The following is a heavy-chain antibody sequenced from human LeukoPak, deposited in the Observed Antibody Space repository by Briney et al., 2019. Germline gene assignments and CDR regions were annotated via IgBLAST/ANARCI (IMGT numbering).Heavy chain of an antibody. CDR3: ARDLIVVVTAPYYYYGMDV. Sequence: PGGSLRLSCAASGFTFSSYGMHWVRQAPGKGLEWVAVIWYDGSNKYYADSVKGRFTIPRDNSKNTLYLQMNSLRAEDTAVYYCARDLIVVVTAPYYYYGMDVWGQGTTVTVSS. CDR2: IWYDGSNK. CDR1: GFTFSSYG. J-gene: IGHJ6*02. D-gene: IGHD2-21*02. V-gene: IGHV3-33*01.